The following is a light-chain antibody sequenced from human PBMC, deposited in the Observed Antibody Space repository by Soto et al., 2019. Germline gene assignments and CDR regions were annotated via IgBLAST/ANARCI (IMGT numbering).Light chain of an antibody. CDR1: QGISSW. Sequence: DIRMTQSPSSVSASVGDRVTITCRASQGISSWLARYQQKPGKAPKLLIYAASSLQSGVPSRFSGSGSGTDFTLTISSLQPEDFATYYCQQANSFPHTFGQGTKLEIK. CDR2: AAS. CDR3: QQANSFPHT. J-gene: IGKJ2*01. V-gene: IGKV1-12*01.